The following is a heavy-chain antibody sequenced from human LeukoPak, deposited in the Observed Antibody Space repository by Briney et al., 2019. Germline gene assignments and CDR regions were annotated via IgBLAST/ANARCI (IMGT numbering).Heavy chain of an antibody. CDR2: ISAYNGNT. V-gene: IGHV1-18*01. Sequence: ASVKVSCKASGYTFTSYGISWVRQAPGQGLEWMGWISAYNGNTNYSQKFQGRVTFTRDTSASTVYMELSGLRSEDTAVYYCARAFDLLPNWLDPWSQGTLVTVSS. CDR3: ARAFDLLPNWLDP. J-gene: IGHJ5*02. CDR1: GYTFTSYG.